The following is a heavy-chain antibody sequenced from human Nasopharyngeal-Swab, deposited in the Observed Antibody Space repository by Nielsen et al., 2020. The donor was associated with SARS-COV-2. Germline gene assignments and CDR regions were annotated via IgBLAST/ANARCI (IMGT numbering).Heavy chain of an antibody. CDR3: ARDGIQSGWYGIDY. D-gene: IGHD6-19*01. CDR1: AGSIFSYY. J-gene: IGHJ4*02. V-gene: IGHV4-4*07. CDR2: IYTSGST. Sequence: GSLRLSCTVSAGSIFSYYCSWIRQPAGKGLGWIGRIYTSGSTNYHHSLKSRVTMSLDTSKNQFSLRLSSVTAADAAVYYCARDGIQSGWYGIDYWGQGTLVTVSS.